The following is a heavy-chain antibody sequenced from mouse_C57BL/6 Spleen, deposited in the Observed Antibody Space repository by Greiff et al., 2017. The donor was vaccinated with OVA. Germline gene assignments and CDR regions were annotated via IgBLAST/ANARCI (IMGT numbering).Heavy chain of an antibody. J-gene: IGHJ3*01. CDR1: GYTFTDYY. V-gene: IGHV1-76*01. CDR3: ARDGSSLTVFAY. Sequence: QVQLQQSGAELVRPGASVKLSCKASGYTFTDYYINWVKQRPGQGLEWIARIYPGSGNTYYNEKFKGKATLTAEKSSSTAYMQLSSLTSEDSAVYFCARDGSSLTVFAYWGQGTLVTVSA. D-gene: IGHD1-1*01. CDR2: IYPGSGNT.